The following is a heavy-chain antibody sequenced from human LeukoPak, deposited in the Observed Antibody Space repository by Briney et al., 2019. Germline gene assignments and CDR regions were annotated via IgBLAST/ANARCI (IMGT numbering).Heavy chain of an antibody. Sequence: RGSLRLSCAASGFTFDDYGMSWVRQAPGKGLEWVSGINWNGGSTGYADSVKGRFTISRDNAKNSLYLQMNSLRAEDTAVYYCAKDSAMITFGGVIVILDYWGQGTLVTVSS. D-gene: IGHD3-16*02. V-gene: IGHV3-20*04. J-gene: IGHJ4*02. CDR3: AKDSAMITFGGVIVILDY. CDR1: GFTFDDYG. CDR2: INWNGGST.